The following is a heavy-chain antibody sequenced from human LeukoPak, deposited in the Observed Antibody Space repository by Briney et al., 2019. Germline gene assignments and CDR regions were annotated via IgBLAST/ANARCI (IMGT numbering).Heavy chain of an antibody. D-gene: IGHD6-19*01. CDR1: GFTFSSYA. CDR2: ISGSGGST. V-gene: IGHV3-23*01. CDR3: AKDHGGWYYFDY. J-gene: IGHJ4*02. Sequence: GGSLRLSCAASGFTFSSYAMSWVRQAPGKGLEWVSAISGSGGSTYYADSVKGRFTISRDNSKNTLHLQMNSLRAEDTAVYYCAKDHGGWYYFDYWGQGTLVTVSS.